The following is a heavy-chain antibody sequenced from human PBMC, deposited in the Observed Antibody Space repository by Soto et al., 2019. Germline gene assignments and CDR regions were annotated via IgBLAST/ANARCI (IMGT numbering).Heavy chain of an antibody. V-gene: IGHV3-30*18. CDR3: AKDGGRPIFGVVTYYYGMDV. Sequence: QVQLVESGGGVVQPGRSLRLSCAASGFTFSSYGMHWVRQAPGKGLEWVAVISYDGSNKYYADSVKGRFTISRDNSKNTLYLQMHSLRAEDTAVYYCAKDGGRPIFGVVTYYYGMDVWGQGTTVTVSS. CDR1: GFTFSSYG. CDR2: ISYDGSNK. D-gene: IGHD3-3*01. J-gene: IGHJ6*02.